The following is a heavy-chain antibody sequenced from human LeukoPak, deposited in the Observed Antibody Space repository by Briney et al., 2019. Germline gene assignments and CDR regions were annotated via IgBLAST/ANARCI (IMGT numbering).Heavy chain of an antibody. J-gene: IGHJ4*02. CDR3: AKVGQAEVGVRGDLEGDFDY. CDR2: ISYDGSNK. V-gene: IGHV3-30*18. CDR1: GFTFSSYG. Sequence: GGSLRLSCAASGFTFSSYGMHWVRQAPGKGLEWVAVISYDGSNKYYADSVKGRFTISRDNSKNTLYLQMNSLRAEDTAVYYCAKVGQAEVGVRGDLEGDFDYWGQGTLVTVSS. D-gene: IGHD3-10*02.